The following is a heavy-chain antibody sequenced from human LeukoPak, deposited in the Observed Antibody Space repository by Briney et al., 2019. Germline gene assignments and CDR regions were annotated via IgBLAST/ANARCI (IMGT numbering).Heavy chain of an antibody. CDR3: AKDCTSTNCYVDY. V-gene: IGHV3-23*01. CDR1: GFTFGSYA. Sequence: GGSLKLSCAASGFTFGSYAMSWVRQAPGKGLEWVSAISGSGGSTYYADSVKGRFTISRDNSKNTLYLQMNSLRAEDTALYYCAKDCTSTNCYVDYWGQGTLVTVSS. CDR2: ISGSGGST. J-gene: IGHJ4*02. D-gene: IGHD2-2*01.